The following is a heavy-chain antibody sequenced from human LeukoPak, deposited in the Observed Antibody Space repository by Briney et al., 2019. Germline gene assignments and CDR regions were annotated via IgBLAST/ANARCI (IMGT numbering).Heavy chain of an antibody. D-gene: IGHD3-3*01. CDR2: ISSDGSST. CDR3: AKGVTIFGVVIPYYFDY. V-gene: IGHV3-74*01. CDR1: GFTFSSHW. Sequence: GGSLRLSCAASGFTFSSHWMHWVRQAPGKGLVWVSRISSDGSSTSFADSVKGRFTISRDNAENTLYLHMNSLSAEDTAVYYCAKGVTIFGVVIPYYFDYWGQGTLVTVSS. J-gene: IGHJ4*02.